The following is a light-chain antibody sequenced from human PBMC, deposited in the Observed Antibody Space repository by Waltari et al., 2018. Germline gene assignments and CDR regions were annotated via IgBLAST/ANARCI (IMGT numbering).Light chain of an antibody. CDR2: GAS. J-gene: IGKJ1*01. CDR1: QSINNN. CDR3: QQYSSWPRT. Sequence: EIVMTQSPATLSVSPGERATLSCRASQSINNNVAWYQHKPGQAPRLLIPGASTRASSLTARFTGGGSGTEFTLTISGLQSDDVAVYYCQQYSSWPRTFGQGTQVEI. V-gene: IGKV3-15*01.